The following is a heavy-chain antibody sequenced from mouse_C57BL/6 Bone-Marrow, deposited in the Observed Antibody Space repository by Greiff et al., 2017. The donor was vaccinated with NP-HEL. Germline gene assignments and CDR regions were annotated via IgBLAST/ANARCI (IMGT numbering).Heavy chain of an antibody. D-gene: IGHD1-1*01. V-gene: IGHV1-56*01. CDR3: APITTVVATNWYFDV. CDR1: GYTFTSHW. J-gene: IGHJ1*03. CDR2: IFPGSGNT. Sequence: QVQLQQSGPELVRPGASVKISCKAPGYTFTSHWMQWVRQRPGQGLEWIGEIFPGSGNTYYNEKFKGKATLTADKSSSTAYMELRSLTSEDSAVYVGAPITTVVATNWYFDVWGTGTTVTVSS.